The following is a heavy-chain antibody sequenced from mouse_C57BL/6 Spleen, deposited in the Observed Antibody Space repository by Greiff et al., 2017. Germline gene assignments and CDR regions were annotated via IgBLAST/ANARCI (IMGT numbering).Heavy chain of an antibody. Sequence: VQLQQSGAELVKPGASVKLSCKASGYTFTEYTIHWVKQRSGQGLEWIGWFYPGSGSIKYNEKFKDKATLTADKSSSTVYMELSRLTSEDSAVYFCARHEDDYYGSSYSWFAYWGQGTLVTVSA. CDR3: ARHEDDYYGSSYSWFAY. CDR1: GYTFTEYT. J-gene: IGHJ3*01. CDR2: FYPGSGSI. D-gene: IGHD1-1*01. V-gene: IGHV1-62-2*01.